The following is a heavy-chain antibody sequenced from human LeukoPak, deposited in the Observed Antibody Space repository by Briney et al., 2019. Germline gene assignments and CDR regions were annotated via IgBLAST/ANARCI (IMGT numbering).Heavy chain of an antibody. V-gene: IGHV3-48*03. Sequence: GGSLRLSCAAAGFTFSSYEMSWVRQAPGKGLEWISYISRSGTIEKYADSVKGRFTISRDDAKNSLYLQMFSLRVEHTAVYYCARGEQLNYFAYWGQGALVTVSS. D-gene: IGHD1-26*01. CDR1: GFTFSSYE. CDR2: ISRSGTIE. CDR3: ARGEQLNYFAY. J-gene: IGHJ4*02.